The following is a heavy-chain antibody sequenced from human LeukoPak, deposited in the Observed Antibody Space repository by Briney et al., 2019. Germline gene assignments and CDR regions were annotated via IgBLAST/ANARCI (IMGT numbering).Heavy chain of an antibody. CDR1: GFTVSTNY. CDR3: ARAAVGDYYYYMDV. CDR2: IYSGGST. D-gene: IGHD3-3*01. Sequence: GGSLRLSCAASGFTVSTNYMSWGRQAPGKGLEWVSVIYSGGSTYYADSVKGRFTISRDNSKSTLYLQMNSLRAEDTAVYYCARAAVGDYYYYMDVWGKGTTVTVSS. J-gene: IGHJ6*03. V-gene: IGHV3-53*01.